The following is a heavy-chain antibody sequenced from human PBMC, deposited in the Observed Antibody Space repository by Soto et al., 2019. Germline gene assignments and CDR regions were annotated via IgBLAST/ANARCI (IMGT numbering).Heavy chain of an antibody. D-gene: IGHD5-18*01. J-gene: IGHJ4*02. CDR1: GFTFSSYS. CDR3: ARDSGYSYGPLDD. Sequence: EVQLVESGGGLVQPGGSLRLSCAASGFTFSSYSMNWVPQAPGKGLEWVSYISSSSSTIYYADSVKGRFTISRDNAKNSLYLQMNSLRAEDTAVYYCARDSGYSYGPLDDWGQGTLVTVSS. V-gene: IGHV3-48*01. CDR2: ISSSSSTI.